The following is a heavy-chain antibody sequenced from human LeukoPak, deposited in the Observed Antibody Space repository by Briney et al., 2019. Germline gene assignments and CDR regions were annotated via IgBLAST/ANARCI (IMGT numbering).Heavy chain of an antibody. CDR2: TYYRSKWYN. V-gene: IGHV6-1*01. CDR3: ARVSDYYDSSGYDY. J-gene: IGHJ4*02. D-gene: IGHD3-22*01. CDR1: GDSVSSNSAA. Sequence: SQTLSLTCALSGDSVSSNSAAWNWIRQSPSRGLEWLGRTYYRSKWYNDYAVSVKSRITIDPDTSKNQFSLQLNSVTPEDTAVYYCARVSDYYDSSGYDYWGQGTLVTVSS.